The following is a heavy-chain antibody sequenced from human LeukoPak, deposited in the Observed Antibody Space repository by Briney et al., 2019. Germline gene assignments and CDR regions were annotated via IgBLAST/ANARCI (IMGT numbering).Heavy chain of an antibody. J-gene: IGHJ4*02. CDR1: GGSISSSSYY. Sequence: SSETLSLTCTVSGGSISSSSYYWGWIRQPPGKGLEWIGSIYYSGSTYYNPSLKSRVTISVDTSKNQFSLKLSSVTAADTAVYYCANEGVTGTKVDYWGQGTLVTVSS. D-gene: IGHD1-7*01. CDR2: IYYSGST. V-gene: IGHV4-39*01. CDR3: ANEGVTGTKVDY.